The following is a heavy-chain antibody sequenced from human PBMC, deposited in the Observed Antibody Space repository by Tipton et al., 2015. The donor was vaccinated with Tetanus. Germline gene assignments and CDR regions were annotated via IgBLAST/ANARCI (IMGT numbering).Heavy chain of an antibody. J-gene: IGHJ6*02. CDR2: IYYSGST. Sequence: TLSLTCAVYGGSFSGYYWSWIRQHPGKGLEWIGYIYYSGSTYYNPSLKSRVTMSVDTSRDQFSLTLSSVTAADTAVYYCARHSAMPAAIVYYAMDVWGQGTTVTVSS. V-gene: IGHV4-59*08. CDR1: GGSFSGYY. CDR3: ARHSAMPAAIVYYAMDV. D-gene: IGHD2-2*02.